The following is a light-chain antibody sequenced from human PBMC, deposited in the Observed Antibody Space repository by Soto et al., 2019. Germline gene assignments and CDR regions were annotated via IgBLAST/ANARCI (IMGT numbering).Light chain of an antibody. J-gene: IGKJ1*01. V-gene: IGKV4-1*01. CDR1: QSVLYSSNNKNY. CDR2: WAS. Sequence: DIVMTHTPDSLAVSLGERATINCKSSQSVLYSSNNKNYLAWYQQKPGQPPKLLIYWASTRESGVPDRFSGSGSGTDFTLTISSLQAEDVAVYYCQHYYSTPRTFGQGTKVDIK. CDR3: QHYYSTPRT.